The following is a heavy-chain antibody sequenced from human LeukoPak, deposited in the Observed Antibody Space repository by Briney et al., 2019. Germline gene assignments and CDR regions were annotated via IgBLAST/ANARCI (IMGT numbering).Heavy chain of an antibody. CDR3: ARARSDCSSTSCYHYYYMDV. Sequence: GGSLKLSCAASGFTFSSYDMHWVRQATGKGLEWVSAIGTAGDTCYPGSVKGRFTISRENAKNSLYLQMNSLRAGDTAVYYCARARSDCSSTSCYHYYYMDVWGNGTTVTVSS. CDR1: GFTFSSYD. CDR2: IGTAGDT. V-gene: IGHV3-13*01. D-gene: IGHD2-2*01. J-gene: IGHJ6*03.